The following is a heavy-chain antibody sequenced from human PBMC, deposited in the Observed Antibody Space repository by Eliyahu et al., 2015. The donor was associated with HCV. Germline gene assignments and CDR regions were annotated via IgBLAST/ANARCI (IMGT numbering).Heavy chain of an antibody. CDR3: ARDKTDGYSQIDY. D-gene: IGHD5-24*01. V-gene: IGHV3-30-3*01. CDR1: SYA. J-gene: IGHJ4*02. Sequence: SYAMHWVRQAPGKGLEWVAVISYDGSNKYYADSVKGRFTISRDNSKNTLYLQMNSLRAEDTAVYYCARDKTDGYSQIDYWGQGTLVTVSS. CDR2: ISYDGSNK.